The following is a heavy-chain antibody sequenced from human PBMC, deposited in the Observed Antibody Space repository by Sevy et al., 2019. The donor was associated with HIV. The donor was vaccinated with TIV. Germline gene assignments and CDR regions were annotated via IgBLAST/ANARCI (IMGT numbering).Heavy chain of an antibody. J-gene: IGHJ5*01. CDR2: IKSDGSDK. Sequence: GGSLRLSCAASGFTFSAYWMNWVRQAPGKGLEWVANIKSDGSDKHYVDSVEGRFTISRDNGKNSLYLQMNSLRVEDTAVYYCAQETVGGLDSWGQGTLVTVSS. CDR3: AQETVGGLDS. CDR1: GFTFSAYW. D-gene: IGHD3-16*01. V-gene: IGHV3-7*01.